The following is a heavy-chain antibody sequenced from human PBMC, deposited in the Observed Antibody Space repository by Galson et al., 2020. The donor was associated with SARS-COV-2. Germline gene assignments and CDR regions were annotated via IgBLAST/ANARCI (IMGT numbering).Heavy chain of an antibody. CDR2: MYDGGTT. Sequence: PSETLSLTCAVSGGSISSGGYSWSWIRQPPGKGLEWIGYMYDGGTTYYNPSLKSRVTISVDRSKNQFSLKLSSVTAADTAVYYCVRGKLTEVLTPFDYWGQGTLVTVSS. D-gene: IGHD3-9*01. J-gene: IGHJ4*02. CDR3: VRGKLTEVLTPFDY. CDR1: GGSISSGGYS. V-gene: IGHV4-30-2*01.